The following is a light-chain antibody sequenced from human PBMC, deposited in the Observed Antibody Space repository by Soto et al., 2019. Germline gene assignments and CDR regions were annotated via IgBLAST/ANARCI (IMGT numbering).Light chain of an antibody. CDR3: QQYYSTPYT. J-gene: IGKJ2*01. Sequence: DIVMTQSPDSLAVSLGERATINCKSSQSVLHSSHNENYLVWYQQKPGQPPKLLIYWASTRESGVPDRFSGSGSGIDFPLTISTLQAEDVAVYYCQQYYSTPYTFGQGTKLEIK. CDR1: QSVLHSSHNENY. CDR2: WAS. V-gene: IGKV4-1*01.